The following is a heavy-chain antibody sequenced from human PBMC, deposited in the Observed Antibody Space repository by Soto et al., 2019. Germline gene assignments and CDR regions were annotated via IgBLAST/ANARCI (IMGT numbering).Heavy chain of an antibody. CDR2: IIPRSAKS. J-gene: IGHJ6*02. CDR3: ARHGVGYCSGGSCYQYYYYGMDV. Sequence: SVKVSCKASGDMFDTYTITWMRQAPGRGLEWVGGIIPRSAKSNYAQKFEGRVTITADESTSTAYMELSSLRSDDTAVYYCARHGVGYCSGGSCYQYYYYGMDVRGQGTTVTVSS. CDR1: GDMFDTYT. V-gene: IGHV1-69*13. D-gene: IGHD2-15*01.